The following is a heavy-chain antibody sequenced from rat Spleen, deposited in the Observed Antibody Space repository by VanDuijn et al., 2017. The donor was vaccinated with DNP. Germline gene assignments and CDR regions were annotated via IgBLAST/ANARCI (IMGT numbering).Heavy chain of an antibody. D-gene: IGHD5-1*01. CDR2: INYSGGT. J-gene: IGHJ1*01. CDR1: GYSITSNY. Sequence: EVQLQESGPGLVKPSQSLSLTCSVTGYSITSNYWAWIRKFPGDKMEWMGYINYSGGTGYNPSLKSRISITRDTSNNQFFLHLSSITAEDTATYYCARGAGSPYLYFDFWGPRTMVTVSS. V-gene: IGHV3-1*01. CDR3: ARGAGSPYLYFDF.